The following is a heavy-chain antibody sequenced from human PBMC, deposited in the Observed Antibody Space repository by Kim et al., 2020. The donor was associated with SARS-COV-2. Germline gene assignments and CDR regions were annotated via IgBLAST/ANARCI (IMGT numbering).Heavy chain of an antibody. V-gene: IGHV4-39*01. CDR1: GGSISSSSYY. CDR2: IYYSGST. CDR3: ARGIAAAGTYWYFDL. Sequence: SETLSLTCTVSGGSISSSSYYWGWIRQPPGKGLEWIGSIYYSGSTYYNPSLKSRVTISVDTSKNQFSLKLSSVTAADTAVYYCARGIAAAGTYWYFDLWG. J-gene: IGHJ2*01. D-gene: IGHD6-13*01.